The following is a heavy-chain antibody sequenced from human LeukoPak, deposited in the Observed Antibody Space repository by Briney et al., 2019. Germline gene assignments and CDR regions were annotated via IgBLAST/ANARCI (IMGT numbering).Heavy chain of an antibody. V-gene: IGHV3-73*01. Sequence: GGSLRLSCATSGFTLSGSSIQWVRQACWKGLEWVGRIRSKANSYATTDAASVKGRFTISRDDSKNTAYLQMNSLKTEDTAVYYCTRPSYDSSVSGVVYWGQGTLVTVSS. CDR1: GFTLSGSS. CDR3: TRPSYDSSVSGVVY. J-gene: IGHJ4*02. D-gene: IGHD3-22*01. CDR2: IRSKANSYAT.